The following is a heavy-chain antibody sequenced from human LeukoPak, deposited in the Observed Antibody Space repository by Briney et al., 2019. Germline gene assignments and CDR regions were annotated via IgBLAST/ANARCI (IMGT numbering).Heavy chain of an antibody. V-gene: IGHV3-74*01. CDR3: ASAYSGSYYFDY. D-gene: IGHD1-26*01. CDR2: INTDGSST. CDR1: GFTVSTNY. J-gene: IGHJ4*02. Sequence: GGSLRLSCAASGFTVSTNYMSWVRQAPGKGLVWVSRINTDGSSTSYADSVKGRFTISRDNAKNTLYLQMNSLRAEDTAVYYCASAYSGSYYFDYWGQGTLVTVSS.